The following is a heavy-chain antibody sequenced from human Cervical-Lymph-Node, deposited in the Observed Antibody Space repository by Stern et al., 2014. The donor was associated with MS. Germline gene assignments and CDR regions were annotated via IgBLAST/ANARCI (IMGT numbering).Heavy chain of an antibody. CDR3: ARPLGSGWTAGWYY. Sequence: EMQLVESGAEVKKPGESLKISCKGSGYSFTTFWIGWVRQLPGKGLAWRGIIFPDDSDPRYSPSFQGQVNISADKSTDTAYLQWSSLKASDTATYYCARPLGSGWTAGWYYWGQGTRVTVSS. D-gene: IGHD6-19*01. J-gene: IGHJ4*02. CDR2: IFPDDSDP. CDR1: GYSFTTFW. V-gene: IGHV5-51*03.